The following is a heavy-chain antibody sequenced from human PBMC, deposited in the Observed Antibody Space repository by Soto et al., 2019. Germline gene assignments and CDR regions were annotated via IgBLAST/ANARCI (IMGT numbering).Heavy chain of an antibody. CDR2: IYCSGST. D-gene: IGHD3-3*01. Sequence: SETLSLTCTVSGGSIGSGGYYWSWIRQHPGKGLEWIGYIYCSGSTYYNPSLKSRVTISVDTSKNQFSLKLSYVCAADTAAYYCARGSWTYYDFWSGDPHDRPSKDYYYGMDVWGQRTTVTV. J-gene: IGHJ6*02. V-gene: IGHV4-31*03. CDR1: GGSIGSGGYY. CDR3: ARGSWTYYDFWSGDPHDRPSKDYYYGMDV.